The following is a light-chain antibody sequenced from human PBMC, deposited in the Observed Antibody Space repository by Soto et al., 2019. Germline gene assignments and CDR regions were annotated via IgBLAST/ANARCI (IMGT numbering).Light chain of an antibody. Sequence: SYELTQPPSVSVSPGQTASITCSGDKLGDKYACWYQQKPGQSPVLVIYQDSKPPSGIPERFSGSNSGNTATLTISGTQAMDGADYYCQAWDSSTVVFGGGTTLTV. CDR2: QDS. CDR3: QAWDSSTVV. J-gene: IGLJ2*01. V-gene: IGLV3-1*01. CDR1: KLGDKY.